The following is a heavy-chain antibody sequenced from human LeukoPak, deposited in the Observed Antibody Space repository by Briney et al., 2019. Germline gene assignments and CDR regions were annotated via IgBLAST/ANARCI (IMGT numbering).Heavy chain of an antibody. V-gene: IGHV3-64*01. J-gene: IGHJ4*02. CDR3: ARGGLVGPTPYLDS. D-gene: IGHD1-26*01. Sequence: GGSLRLSCAASGFTFSTYPMYWVRQAPGRGPEYVSGINNNGDGTYYAKSVKGRFTISRDNSKNTLYLQVGSLRAEDMAVYYCARGGLVGPTPYLDSWGQGTLVTVSS. CDR1: GFTFSTYP. CDR2: INNNGDGT.